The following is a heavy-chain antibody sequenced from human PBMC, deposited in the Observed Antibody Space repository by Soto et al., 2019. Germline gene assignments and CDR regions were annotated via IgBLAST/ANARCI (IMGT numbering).Heavy chain of an antibody. D-gene: IGHD4-17*01. CDR2: FDPEDGET. CDR3: ATATVTREHDAFDI. J-gene: IGHJ3*02. V-gene: IGHV1-24*01. CDR1: GYTLTELS. Sequence: QVQLVQSGAAVKKPGASVKVSCKVSGYTLTELSMHWVRQAPRKGLEWMGGFDPEDGETIYAQKYQGRVTMTEDTSTDTAYMELSSLRSEDTAVYYCATATVTREHDAFDIWGQETMVTVSS.